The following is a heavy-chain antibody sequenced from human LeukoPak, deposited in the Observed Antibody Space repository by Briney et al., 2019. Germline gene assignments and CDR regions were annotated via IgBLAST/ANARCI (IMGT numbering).Heavy chain of an antibody. CDR3: AKDRSSSRGKDFDY. V-gene: IGHV3-23*01. J-gene: IGHJ4*02. Sequence: TGGSLRLSCAASGFTFSSYAMSWVRQAPGKGLEWVSTISGSGGSIYYADSVKGRFTISRDYSKNTLYLEMNSLRAEDTAIYYYAKDRSSSRGKDFDYWGQGTLVTVSS. CDR1: GFTFSSYA. CDR2: ISGSGGSI. D-gene: IGHD6-6*01.